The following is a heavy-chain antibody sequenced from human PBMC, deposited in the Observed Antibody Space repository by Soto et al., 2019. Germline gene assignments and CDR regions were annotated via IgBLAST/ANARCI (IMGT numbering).Heavy chain of an antibody. CDR2: ISWNSAYI. CDR3: AKDIKGIGARYPVL. J-gene: IGHJ1*01. CDR1: GFNFHEYV. V-gene: IGHV3-9*01. D-gene: IGHD2-15*01. Sequence: GGSLRLSCAASGFNFHEYVMHWVRQAPGKGLEWVSSISWNSAYIGYADSVKGRFTISRDNAKNSLSLQMNSLRVEDTALYYCAKDIKGIGARYPVLRGPGPLRTGSS.